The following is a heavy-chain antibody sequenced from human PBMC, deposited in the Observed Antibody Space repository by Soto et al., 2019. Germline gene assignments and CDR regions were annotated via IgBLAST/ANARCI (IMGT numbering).Heavy chain of an antibody. V-gene: IGHV3-23*01. CDR2: ISGSGGST. D-gene: IGHD4-17*01. CDR1: GFTFSSYA. J-gene: IGHJ3*02. Sequence: GGSLRLSCAASGFTFSSYAMSWVRQAPGKGLEWVSAISGSGGSTYYADSVKGRFTISRDNSKNTLYLQMNSLRAEDTAVYYCAKDLNTGSGDYGEATDAFDIWGQGTMVTVSS. CDR3: AKDLNTGSGDYGEATDAFDI.